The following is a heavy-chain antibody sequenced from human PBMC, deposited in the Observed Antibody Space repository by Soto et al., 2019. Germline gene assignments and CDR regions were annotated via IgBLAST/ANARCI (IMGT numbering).Heavy chain of an antibody. Sequence: GGSLRLSCAASGFTFSSYSMNWVRQAPGKGLEWVSYISSSSSTIYYADSVKGRFTISRDNAKNSLYLQMNSLRAEDTAVYYCARCPGSSWATYYYYYMDVWGKGTTVTVSS. D-gene: IGHD6-13*01. V-gene: IGHV3-48*01. CDR3: ARCPGSSWATYYYYYMDV. CDR1: GFTFSSYS. J-gene: IGHJ6*03. CDR2: ISSSSSTI.